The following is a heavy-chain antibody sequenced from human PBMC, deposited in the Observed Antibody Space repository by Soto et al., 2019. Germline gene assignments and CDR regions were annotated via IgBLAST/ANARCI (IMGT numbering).Heavy chain of an antibody. J-gene: IGHJ3*02. Sequence: SETLSLTCAVYGGSFSGYYWSWIRQPPGKGLEWIGEINHSGSTNYNPSPKSRVTISVDTSKNQFSLKLSSVTAADTAVYYCARSLPVVRRWLQLTRIHDAFDIWGQGTMVTVSS. CDR1: GGSFSGYY. CDR3: ARSLPVVRRWLQLTRIHDAFDI. D-gene: IGHD5-12*01. CDR2: INHSGST. V-gene: IGHV4-34*01.